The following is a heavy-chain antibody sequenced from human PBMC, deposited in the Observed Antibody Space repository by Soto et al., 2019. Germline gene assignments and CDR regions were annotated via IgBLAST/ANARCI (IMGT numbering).Heavy chain of an antibody. CDR1: GYTFSMHY. D-gene: IGHD6-19*01. CDR3: ARVKRGSNSAWYNYMDV. V-gene: IGHV1-46*01. Sequence: QVQLVQSGAVVKKPGASVTLSCKASGYTFSMHYIHWVRQAPGQGLEWMGMIHPTGGITNYAQRFKGRVTLTRDTSPSTVYMELSSLRSEDTALYYCARVKRGSNSAWYNYMDVWGQGTTVTVSS. J-gene: IGHJ6*02. CDR2: IHPTGGIT.